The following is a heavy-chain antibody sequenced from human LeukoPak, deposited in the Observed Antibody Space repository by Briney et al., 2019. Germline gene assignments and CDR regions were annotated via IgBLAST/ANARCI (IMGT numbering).Heavy chain of an antibody. D-gene: IGHD6-13*01. CDR3: ARVGAAGSWFDP. CDR1: GGSISSYY. V-gene: IGHV4-59*01. J-gene: IGHJ5*02. Sequence: SETLSLTCTVSGGSISSYYWRWIRPPPGKGLVWIGYIYYSGSTNYNPSLKSLVTISVDTSKNQLSLKLSSVTAADSAVYYCARVGAAGSWFDPWGQGTLVTVSS. CDR2: IYYSGST.